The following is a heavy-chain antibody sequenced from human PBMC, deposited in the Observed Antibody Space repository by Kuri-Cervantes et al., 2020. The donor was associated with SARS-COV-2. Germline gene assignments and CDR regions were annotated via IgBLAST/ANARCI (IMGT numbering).Heavy chain of an antibody. CDR3: ARERYGDYVSPYQYYGMDV. Sequence: GGSLRLSCAASGLTVRSNYMSWVRQAPGKGLEWVSVIYSGGSTYYADSVKGRFTISRDGSKNMLYLQMDSLRAEDTAVYYCARERYGDYVSPYQYYGMDVWGQGTTVTVSS. CDR2: IYSGGST. J-gene: IGHJ6*02. D-gene: IGHD4-17*01. V-gene: IGHV3-53*01. CDR1: GLTVRSNY.